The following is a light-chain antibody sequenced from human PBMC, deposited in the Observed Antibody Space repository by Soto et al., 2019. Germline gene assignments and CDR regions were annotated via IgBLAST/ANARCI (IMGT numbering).Light chain of an antibody. V-gene: IGKV3-20*01. Sequence: EIVLTQSPDTLSLSPGERATLSCRASQFFGSDYLAWYQQKPGQSPRLLIYGASRKATGIPDRFSGSGCGKYLPKTISMLEPEDFAIYYCQKFDGTGTFGQGTKVEIK. J-gene: IGKJ1*01. CDR2: GAS. CDR3: QKFDGTGT. CDR1: QFFGSDY.